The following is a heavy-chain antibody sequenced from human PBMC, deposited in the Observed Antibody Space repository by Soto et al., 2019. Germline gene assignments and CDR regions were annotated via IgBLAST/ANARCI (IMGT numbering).Heavy chain of an antibody. D-gene: IGHD2-2*01. CDR2: ITTSSNI. J-gene: IGHJ4*02. Sequence: QVQLVESGGGLVKPGGSLRLSCAASGFTFSDYYMSWIRQAPGKGLEWISYITTSSNIYSADSVKGRFTISRDNAKDSLYQQMNSLRAEDTAVYYCARGQGERVGDYWGQGTLDTVS. V-gene: IGHV3-11*01. CDR1: GFTFSDYY. CDR3: ARGQGERVGDY.